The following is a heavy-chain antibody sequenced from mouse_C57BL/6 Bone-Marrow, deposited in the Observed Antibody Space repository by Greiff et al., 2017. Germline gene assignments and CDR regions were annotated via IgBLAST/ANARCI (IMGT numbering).Heavy chain of an antibody. J-gene: IGHJ4*01. CDR3: ARKGPYAMDY. V-gene: IGHV1-64*01. Sequence: QVQLQQPGAELVKPGASVKLSCKASGYTFTSYWMHWVKQRPGQGLEWIGMIHPNSCSTNYNEKFKSKATLTVDKSSSTAYMQLSSLTSEDSAVYYCARKGPYAMDYWGQGTSVTVSS. CDR1: GYTFTSYW. CDR2: IHPNSCST.